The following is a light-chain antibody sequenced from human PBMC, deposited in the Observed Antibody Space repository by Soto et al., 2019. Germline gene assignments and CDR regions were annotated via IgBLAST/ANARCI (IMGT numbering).Light chain of an antibody. V-gene: IGLV1-47*01. J-gene: IGLJ2*01. Sequence: QPVLTQPPSASGTPGQRVTISCSGSSSNIGSNYVYWYQQLPGTAPKLLIYRNNQRPSGVPDRFSGSKSGTSASLAISGLRSEDEADYYCAAWDDSRSGPVFGGGTKLTVL. CDR2: RNN. CDR1: SSNIGSNY. CDR3: AAWDDSRSGPV.